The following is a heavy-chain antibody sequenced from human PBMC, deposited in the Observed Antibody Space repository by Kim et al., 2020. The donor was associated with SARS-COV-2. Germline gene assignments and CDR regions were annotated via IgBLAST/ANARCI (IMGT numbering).Heavy chain of an antibody. J-gene: IGHJ4*02. V-gene: IGHV4-39*01. CDR1: GGSISSSSYY. CDR2: IYYSGST. CDR3: ASGYSGSYYRRRGMIY. Sequence: SETLSLTCTVSGGSISSSSYYWGWIRQPPGKGLEWIGSIYYSGSTYYNPSLKSRVTISVDTSKNQFSLKLSSVTAADTAVYYCASGYSGSYYRRRGMIYWGQGTLVTVSS. D-gene: IGHD1-26*01.